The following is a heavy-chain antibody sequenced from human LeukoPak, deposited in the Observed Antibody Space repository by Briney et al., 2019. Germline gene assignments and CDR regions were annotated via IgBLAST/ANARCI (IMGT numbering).Heavy chain of an antibody. Sequence: SETLSLTCAVYGGSFSGYYWSWIRQPPGKGVEWIGEINHSGSTNYNPSLKSRVTISVDTSKNQFSLKLSSVTAADTAVYYCARQGGPAAISYYYYYGMDVWGQGTTVTVSS. CDR3: ARQGGPAAISYYYYYGMDV. CDR2: INHSGST. CDR1: GGSFSGYY. D-gene: IGHD2-2*01. V-gene: IGHV4-34*01. J-gene: IGHJ6*02.